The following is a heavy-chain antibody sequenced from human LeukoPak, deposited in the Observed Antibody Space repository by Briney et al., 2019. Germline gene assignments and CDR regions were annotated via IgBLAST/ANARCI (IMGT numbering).Heavy chain of an antibody. J-gene: IGHJ4*02. D-gene: IGHD3-3*01. V-gene: IGHV4-39*01. CDR2: IYYSGSV. Sequence: SETLSLTCTVVGGAINSRNQYWGWIRQSPGKGLEWIGSIYYSGSVNDNPSLQSRVTISVDTSRNQFSLKLTSMTVADAGVYFCARRVATSGNFFDYWGPGTLVTVS. CDR3: ARRVATSGNFFDY. CDR1: GGAINSRNQY.